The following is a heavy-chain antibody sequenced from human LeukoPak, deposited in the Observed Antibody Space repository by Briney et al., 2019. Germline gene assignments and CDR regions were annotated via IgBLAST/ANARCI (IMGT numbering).Heavy chain of an antibody. CDR2: IYTSGST. CDR1: GGSISSGSYY. V-gene: IGHV4-61*02. J-gene: IGHJ4*02. CDR3: ARAEWLYSSSFDY. Sequence: MASETLSLTCTVSGGSISSGSYYWSWIRQPAGKGLEWIGRIYTSGSTNYNPSLKSRVTISVDTSKNQFSLKLSSVTAAETAVYYCARAEWLYSSSFDYWGQGTLVTVSS. D-gene: IGHD6-6*01.